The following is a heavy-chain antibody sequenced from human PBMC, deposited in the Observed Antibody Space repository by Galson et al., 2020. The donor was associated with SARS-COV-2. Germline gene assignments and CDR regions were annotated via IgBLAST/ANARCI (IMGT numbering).Heavy chain of an antibody. CDR1: GYSFTNFG. D-gene: IGHD1-20*01. CDR3: ARDRLGYNWKIPWLDYFDY. CDR2: INSNNGIT. J-gene: IGHJ4*02. V-gene: IGHV1-18*01. Sequence: ASLKVSCKTSGYSFTNFGVTWVRQAPGQGLEWVGWINSNNGITHSAEKFQGRVTMTTDTSTSTAYMELRSLTSDDTAVYYCARDRLGYNWKIPWLDYFDYWGQGTLVTVSS.